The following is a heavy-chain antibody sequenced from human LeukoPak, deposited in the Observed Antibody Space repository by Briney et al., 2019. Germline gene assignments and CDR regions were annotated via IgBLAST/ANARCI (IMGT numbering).Heavy chain of an antibody. CDR2: IYYSGST. V-gene: IGHV4-39*01. CDR1: GGSISSSSYY. CDR3: ARLSTGIEYSSSPADY. D-gene: IGHD6-6*01. Sequence: PSETLSLTCTVSGGSISSSSYYWGWIRQPPGKGLEWIGSIYYSGSTYYNPSLKSRVTISVDTSKNQFSLKLSSVTAADTAVYYCARLSTGIEYSSSPADYWGQGTLVTVSS. J-gene: IGHJ4*02.